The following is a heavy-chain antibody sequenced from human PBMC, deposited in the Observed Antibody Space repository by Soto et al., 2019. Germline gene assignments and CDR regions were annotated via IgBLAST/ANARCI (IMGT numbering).Heavy chain of an antibody. J-gene: IGHJ6*02. CDR1: GGTFSSYG. Sequence: QVQLVQSGAEVKKPGSSVTVSCKTSGGTFSSYGISWVRQAPGQGLEWMGGIIPIFDTANYAQKFQGRVTITADESTSTAYIELSSLRSEDTAVYYCARHDCISTSCYYYYYSSMDVWGQGTTVTVSS. V-gene: IGHV1-69*12. CDR3: ARHDCISTSCYYYYYSSMDV. CDR2: IIPIFDTA. D-gene: IGHD2-2*01.